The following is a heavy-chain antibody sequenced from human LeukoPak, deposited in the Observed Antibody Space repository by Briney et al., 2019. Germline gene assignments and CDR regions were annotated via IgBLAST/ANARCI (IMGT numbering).Heavy chain of an antibody. D-gene: IGHD3-22*01. V-gene: IGHV3-48*03. CDR1: GFTFSSYE. Sequence: GGSLRLSCAVSGFTFSSYEMNWVRQAPGTGLEWVSYISNSGETKYYADSVKGRFTISRDNAKNSLYLQMNSLRAEDTAVYYCAREASSGYFDYWGQGTLVTVSS. CDR3: AREASSGYFDY. J-gene: IGHJ4*02. CDR2: ISNSGETK.